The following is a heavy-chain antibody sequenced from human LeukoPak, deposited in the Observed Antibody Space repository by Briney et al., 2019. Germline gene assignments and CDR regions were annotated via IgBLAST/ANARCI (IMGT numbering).Heavy chain of an antibody. CDR2: IYYSGST. CDR1: GGPISSSSYY. CDR3: ARGGITMVRGIYFDY. D-gene: IGHD3-10*01. Sequence: SDTLSLTCTVSGGPISSSSYYWRWIPQPPGKGLEWIGSIYYSGSTHDHPALKIRVTISVDTSQTHFSLQLSAVRAAAMVVYYCARGGITMVRGIYFDYWGQGILVTVSS. J-gene: IGHJ4*02. V-gene: IGHV4-39*07.